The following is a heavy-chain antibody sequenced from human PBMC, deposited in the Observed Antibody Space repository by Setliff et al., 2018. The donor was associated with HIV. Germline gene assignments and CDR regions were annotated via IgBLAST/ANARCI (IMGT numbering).Heavy chain of an antibody. CDR2: IYHSGST. V-gene: IGHV4-38-2*02. Sequence: NPSETLSLTCTDSGYSISSGYYWGWIRQPPGKGLEWIGSIYHSGSTYYNPSLKSRVTISVDTSKNQFSLKLSSVTAADTAVYYCARAMRGVVVTNMYYYYGMDVWGQGTTVTVSS. J-gene: IGHJ6*02. CDR3: ARAMRGVVVTNMYYYYGMDV. D-gene: IGHD2-21*02. CDR1: GYSISSGYY.